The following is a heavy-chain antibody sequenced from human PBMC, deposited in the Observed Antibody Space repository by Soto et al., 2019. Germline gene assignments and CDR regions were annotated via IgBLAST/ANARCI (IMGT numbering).Heavy chain of an antibody. CDR2: IDYHGTT. J-gene: IGHJ4*02. V-gene: IGHV4-59*11. CDR1: GASISSHF. D-gene: IGHD3-16*01. CDR3: ARRYGSSFDY. Sequence: PSETLSLTCSVSGASISSHFWSWIRQSPGKGLESIGFIDYHGTTNYNPSLKSRVTISVDTSKNELSLRLGSVTAADTAVYYCARRYGSSFDYWGQGTPVTVS.